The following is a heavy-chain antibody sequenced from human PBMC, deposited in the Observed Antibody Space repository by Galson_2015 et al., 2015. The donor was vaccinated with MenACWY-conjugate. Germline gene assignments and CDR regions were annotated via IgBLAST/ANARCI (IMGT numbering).Heavy chain of an antibody. CDR1: GFTFSSYG. CDR3: AKDVIRAVTFAFDI. D-gene: IGHD6-19*01. J-gene: IGHJ3*02. CDR2: IRYDGSNK. Sequence: SLRLSCAASGFTFSSYGMHWVRQAPGKGLEWVEFIRYDGSNKYYADSVKGRFTISRDNSKNTLYLQMNGLRAEDTAVYYCAKDVIRAVTFAFDIWGQGTMVTVSS. V-gene: IGHV3-30*02.